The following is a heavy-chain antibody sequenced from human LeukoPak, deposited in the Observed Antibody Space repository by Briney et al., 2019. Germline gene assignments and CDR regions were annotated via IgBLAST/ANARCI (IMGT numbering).Heavy chain of an antibody. CDR2: ISWNSGSI. D-gene: IGHD4-11*01. Sequence: PGGSLRLSCAASEFTFDDYAMHWVRQAPGKGLEWVSGISWNSGSIGYADSVKGRFTISRDNAKNSLYLQMNSLRAEDMALYYCAKDIIVRGNYKIVGAFDIWGQGTMVTVSS. CDR1: EFTFDDYA. CDR3: AKDIIVRGNYKIVGAFDI. V-gene: IGHV3-9*03. J-gene: IGHJ3*02.